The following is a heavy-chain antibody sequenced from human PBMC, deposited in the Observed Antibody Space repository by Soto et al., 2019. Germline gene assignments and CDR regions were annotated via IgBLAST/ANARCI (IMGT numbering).Heavy chain of an antibody. V-gene: IGHV3-21*01. J-gene: IGHJ4*02. Sequence: EVQLVESGGGLVKPGGSLRLSCKGSGFPFSAYNINWVRQAPGKGLEWVSSITVGSSHIYQPNSMKGRFTISRDDAKNSVYLQIDSLRDEDTALYDCSRSPEVGVRGAYWGQGTLVTVSS. CDR2: ITVGSSHI. D-gene: IGHD3-16*01. CDR3: SRSPEVGVRGAY. CDR1: GFPFSAYN.